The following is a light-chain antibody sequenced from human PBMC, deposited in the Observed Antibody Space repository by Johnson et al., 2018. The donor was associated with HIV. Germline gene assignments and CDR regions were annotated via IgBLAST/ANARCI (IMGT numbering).Light chain of an antibody. V-gene: IGLV1-51*01. Sequence: QSVLTQPPSVSAAPGQKVTISCSGSSSNIGNSYVSWYQQLPGTAPKLLIYDNTKRPSGIPDRFSGSKSGTSATLGITGLQTGDEADYYCGTWDSSLSADVFGTGTKVTGL. CDR1: SSNIGNSY. CDR3: GTWDSSLSADV. CDR2: DNT. J-gene: IGLJ1*01.